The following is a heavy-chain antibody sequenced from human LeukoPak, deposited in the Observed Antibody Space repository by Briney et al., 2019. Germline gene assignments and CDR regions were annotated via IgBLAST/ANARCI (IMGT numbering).Heavy chain of an antibody. J-gene: IGHJ4*02. D-gene: IGHD6-6*01. V-gene: IGHV3-23*01. Sequence: PGGSLRLSCAASGFTFSSYAMSWVRQAPGKGLEWVSGISGSGGNTYYADSVKGRFTISRDNSKNTLYLQMNSLRAEDTAVYYCSKFPAEAPGDWGQGTLVTVSS. CDR1: GFTFSSYA. CDR2: ISGSGGNT. CDR3: SKFPAEAPGD.